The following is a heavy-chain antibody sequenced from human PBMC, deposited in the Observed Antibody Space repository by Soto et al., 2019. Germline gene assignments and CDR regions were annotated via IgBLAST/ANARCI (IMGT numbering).Heavy chain of an antibody. J-gene: IGHJ4*02. V-gene: IGHV3-43*01. CDR1: GFAFNDYT. Sequence: GSLRLSCAASGFAFNDYTMHWVRQAPGKGLEWVSLISWDGGTTYYADSVKGRFTISRDNSKNSLYLQMHSLTTEDTAFYYCAKDMGGIAPYYFDYWGQGTLVTGSS. CDR3: AKDMGGIAPYYFDY. D-gene: IGHD6-13*01. CDR2: ISWDGGTT.